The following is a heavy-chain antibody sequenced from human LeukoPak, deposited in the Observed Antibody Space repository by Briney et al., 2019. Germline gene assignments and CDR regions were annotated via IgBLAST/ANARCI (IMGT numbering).Heavy chain of an antibody. D-gene: IGHD3-22*01. CDR3: ARGDDSGAHYPSRFDL. Sequence: SETLSLTCAVSGDFLNNSLWSWIRQPPGEGLEWVGDVSYNGYTNHNPSLKSRVTMSVDTSKNYFSLTVTSVTAADTAVYFCARGDDSGAHYPSRFDLWGRGTLVTVSS. V-gene: IGHV4-59*01. J-gene: IGHJ2*01. CDR2: VSYNGYT. CDR1: GDFLNNSL.